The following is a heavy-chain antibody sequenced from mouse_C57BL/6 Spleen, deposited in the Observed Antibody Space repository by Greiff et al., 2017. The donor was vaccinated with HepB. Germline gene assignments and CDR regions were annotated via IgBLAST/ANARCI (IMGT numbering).Heavy chain of an antibody. Sequence: VQLQQSGAELVKPGASVKISCKASGYAFSSYWMNWVKQRPGKGLEWIGQIYPGDGDTNYNGKFKGKATLTADKSSSTAYMQLSSLTSEDSAVYFGARRETAQATFWFAYWGQGTLVTVSA. CDR2: IYPGDGDT. J-gene: IGHJ3*01. CDR1: GYAFSSYW. V-gene: IGHV1-80*01. D-gene: IGHD3-2*02. CDR3: ARRETAQATFWFAY.